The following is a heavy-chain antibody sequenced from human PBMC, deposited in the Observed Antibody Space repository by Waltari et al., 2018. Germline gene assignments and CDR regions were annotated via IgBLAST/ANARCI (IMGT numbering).Heavy chain of an antibody. D-gene: IGHD1-26*01. Sequence: QVQLVQSGAEVKKPGASVKVSCKASGYTFTGYYMHWVRQAPGQGLEWMGRINPNSGGTNDAQKFQGRVTRTRDTAISTAYMELSRLRSDDTAVYYCVTTLRGAAFDYWGQGTLVIVSS. CDR2: INPNSGGT. CDR3: VTTLRGAAFDY. V-gene: IGHV1-2*06. CDR1: GYTFTGYY. J-gene: IGHJ4*02.